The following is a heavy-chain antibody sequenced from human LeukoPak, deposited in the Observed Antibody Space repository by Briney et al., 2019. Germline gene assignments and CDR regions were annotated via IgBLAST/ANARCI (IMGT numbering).Heavy chain of an antibody. CDR2: ISGSGGST. CDR3: AKEGLYCSSTSCYDAFDI. CDR1: GFTFSSYA. D-gene: IGHD2-2*01. J-gene: IGHJ3*02. Sequence: PGGSLRLSCAASGFTFSSYAMSWVRQAPGKGLEWVSAISGSGGSTYYADSVKGRFTISRDNSKNTLYLQMNSLRAEDTAVYYCAKEGLYCSSTSCYDAFDIWGQGTMVTVSS. V-gene: IGHV3-23*01.